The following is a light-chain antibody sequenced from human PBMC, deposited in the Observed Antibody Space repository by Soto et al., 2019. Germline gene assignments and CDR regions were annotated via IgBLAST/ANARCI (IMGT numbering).Light chain of an antibody. Sequence: DFQMTQSPSSLSASVGDRVTITCRSSEMNTIYLTWYQQKSGKAPNLLIYAATILQSGVPSRFSGSGSGTDFTLTISSLQPEDSATYYCQQTYSPPHTFGGGTNVDIK. V-gene: IGKV1-39*01. CDR1: EMNTIY. CDR2: AAT. J-gene: IGKJ4*01. CDR3: QQTYSPPHT.